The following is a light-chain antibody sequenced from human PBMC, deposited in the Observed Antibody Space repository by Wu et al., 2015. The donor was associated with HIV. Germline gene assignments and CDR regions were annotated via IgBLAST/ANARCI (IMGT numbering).Light chain of an antibody. Sequence: EIVLTQSPGTLSLSPGERATLSCRASQSVSSSYLAWYQQKPGQAPRLLIYGASSRATGIPDRFSGSGSGTDFTLTISRLEPEDCAVYYCQQYGHSPWTFGQGTKVEIK. CDR2: GAS. V-gene: IGKV3-20*01. J-gene: IGKJ1*01. CDR1: QSVSSSY. CDR3: QQYGHSPWT.